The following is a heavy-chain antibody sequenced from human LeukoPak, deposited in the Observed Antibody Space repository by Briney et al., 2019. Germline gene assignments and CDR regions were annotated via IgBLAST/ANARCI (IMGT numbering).Heavy chain of an antibody. J-gene: IGHJ5*02. D-gene: IGHD4-17*01. CDR3: ARGQPSGDYTYFDT. CDR1: VYTFIVYY. CDR2: INPSTGGT. V-gene: IGHV1-2*05. Sequence: ASVKVSCKASVYTFIVYYMHWVRQGPGHWREWMGRINPSTGGTNSAQKFQGTVTMTRDTTISTAYMELSRLTSDDTDISYCARGQPSGDYTYFDTWGQGTLVTAS.